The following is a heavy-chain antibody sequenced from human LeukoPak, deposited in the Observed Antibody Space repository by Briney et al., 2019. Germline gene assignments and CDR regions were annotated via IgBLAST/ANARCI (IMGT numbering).Heavy chain of an antibody. CDR1: GFIFSSYG. J-gene: IGHJ4*02. V-gene: IGHV3-30*18. CDR3: AKDREAGSFLYYFDF. D-gene: IGHD2-15*01. CDR2: ISYDGSNK. Sequence: GGSLRLSCAASGFIFSSYGMHWVRQAPGKGLEWVAVISYDGSNKYYADSVKGRFTISRDNSKNTLYLQMNSLRAEDTAVYYCAKDREAGSFLYYFDFWGQGTLVTVSS.